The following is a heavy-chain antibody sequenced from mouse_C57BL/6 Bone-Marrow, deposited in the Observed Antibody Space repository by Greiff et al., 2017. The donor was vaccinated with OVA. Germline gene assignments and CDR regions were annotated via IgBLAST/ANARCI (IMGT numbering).Heavy chain of an antibody. CDR1: GFTFTGYY. CDR3: ARGRGLYAYACDY. D-gene: IGHD2-2*01. CDR2: VYPDNGCT. J-gene: IGHJ2*01. V-gene: IGHV1-36*01. Sequence: VQLQQSGAELVKPGPSVKISCTASGFTFTGYYMPWVQQSPGKSLEWIGLVYPDNGCTSYTQKFKGKATFTVDTSSSTAYLELNSLTSEDTAVYYCARGRGLYAYACDYWGQGTTLTVSS.